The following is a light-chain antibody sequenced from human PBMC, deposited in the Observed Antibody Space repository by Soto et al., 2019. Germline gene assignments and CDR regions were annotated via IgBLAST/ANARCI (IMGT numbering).Light chain of an antibody. V-gene: IGKV1-5*03. CDR3: EQYNSYSRT. CDR1: QSIITS. Sequence: EIQMTQSPSTLSAAVGDRVTITCRASQSIITSLAWYQQKPGKAPKLLIYKASSLQSGVPSRFSGSGSGTEFTLTISSLQPDDFATYYCEQYNSYSRTVGQGTKVDIK. CDR2: KAS. J-gene: IGKJ1*01.